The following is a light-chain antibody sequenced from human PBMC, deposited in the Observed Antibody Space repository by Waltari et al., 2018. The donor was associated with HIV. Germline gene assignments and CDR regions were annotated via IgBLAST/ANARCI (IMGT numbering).Light chain of an antibody. CDR2: WAS. CDR3: QQYYMTPPT. CDR1: QSILYSSRNANY. J-gene: IGKJ1*01. Sequence: DIVMTQSPASLALSLGERATSRCHSTQSILYSSRNANYLAGYQQRPGQSPKLLISWASTRACGVPQRFSGSGSGTDFTLNISSLQSEDVAVYFCQQYYMTPPTFGQGTRLEIK. V-gene: IGKV4-1*01.